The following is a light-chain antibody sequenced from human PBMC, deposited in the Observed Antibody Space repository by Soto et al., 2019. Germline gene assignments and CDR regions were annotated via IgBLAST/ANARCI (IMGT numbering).Light chain of an antibody. V-gene: IGKV1-12*02. CDR2: AAS. CDR1: QGLSTY. J-gene: IGKJ4*01. Sequence: DIQMTQSPSSVSASVGDRVTITCRASQGLSTYLAWYQQKPGKAPKLLNYAASNLQSGVPSRFSGSGSGTDFTLTISSLQPEDFATYYCLSGHSRPFGGGTKVEIK. CDR3: LSGHSRP.